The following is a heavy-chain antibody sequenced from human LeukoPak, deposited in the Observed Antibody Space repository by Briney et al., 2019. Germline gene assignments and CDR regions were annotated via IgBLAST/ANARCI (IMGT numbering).Heavy chain of an antibody. V-gene: IGHV4-39*01. Sequence: SETLSLTCTVSGGSISSSSYYWGWIRQPPGKGLEWIGSIYYSGSTYYNPSLKSRVTISVDTSKNQFSLKLSSVTAADTAVYYCARHARGIVSRYCSGGSCYSTRGLDYWGQGTLVTVSS. J-gene: IGHJ4*02. D-gene: IGHD2-15*01. CDR3: ARHARGIVSRYCSGGSCYSTRGLDY. CDR1: GGSISSSSYY. CDR2: IYYSGST.